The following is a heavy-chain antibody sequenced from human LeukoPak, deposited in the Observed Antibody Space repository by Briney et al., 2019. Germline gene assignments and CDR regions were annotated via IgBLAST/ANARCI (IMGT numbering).Heavy chain of an antibody. Sequence: PGGSLRLSCTASGFTLSSYAIHWVRQAPGKGLEWVSVIYFDGSKIYYADSVKGRFTLSRDNSKNTLYLQMNSLIAEDTAVYYCVRDDSGSVIRGVLHYWGQGALVTVSS. CDR1: GFTLSSYA. V-gene: IGHV3-33*01. J-gene: IGHJ4*02. CDR3: VRDDSGSVIRGVLHY. CDR2: IYFDGSKI. D-gene: IGHD3-10*01.